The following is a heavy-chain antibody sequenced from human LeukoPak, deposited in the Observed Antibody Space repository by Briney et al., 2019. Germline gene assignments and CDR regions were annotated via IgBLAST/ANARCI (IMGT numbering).Heavy chain of an antibody. D-gene: IGHD2-2*03. CDR2: ISEDAGSNK. V-gene: IGHV3-30-3*01. J-gene: IGHJ4*02. Sequence: ERSLRLSCAASGFTFSIYAFHWVRQAPGKGLEWVAFISEDAGSNKYYADSEKGRFTISRDNSRNTLYLQVNSLRAEDTAVYYCAKVGYCSSTSCQRGTLDYWGQGTLVTVSS. CDR3: AKVGYCSSTSCQRGTLDY. CDR1: GFTFSIYA.